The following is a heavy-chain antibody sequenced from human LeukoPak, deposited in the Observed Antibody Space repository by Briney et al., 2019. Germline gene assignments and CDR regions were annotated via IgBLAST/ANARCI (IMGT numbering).Heavy chain of an antibody. CDR3: ARRYGSGSSGTFDY. CDR2: IYYSGST. Sequence: SETLSLTCTVSGGSISSYYWSWIRQPPGKGLEWIAYIYYSGSTNYNPSLKSRVTISVDTSKNQFSLKLSSVTAADTAVYYCARRYGSGSSGTFDYWGLGTLVTVSS. J-gene: IGHJ4*02. CDR1: GGSISSYY. D-gene: IGHD3-10*01. V-gene: IGHV4-59*01.